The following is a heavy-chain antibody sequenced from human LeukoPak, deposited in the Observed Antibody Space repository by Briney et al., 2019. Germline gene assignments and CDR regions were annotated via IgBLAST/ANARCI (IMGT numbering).Heavy chain of an antibody. D-gene: IGHD4-23*01. CDR2: FDPEDGET. Sequence: GASVKVSCKVSGYTLTELSMNWVRQAPGKGLEWMGGFDPEDGETIYAQKFQGRVTMTRNTSISTAYMELSSLRSEDTAVYYCARRGARRVVTHDYWGQGTLVTVSP. CDR1: GYTLTELS. J-gene: IGHJ4*02. CDR3: ARRGARRVVTHDY. V-gene: IGHV1-24*01.